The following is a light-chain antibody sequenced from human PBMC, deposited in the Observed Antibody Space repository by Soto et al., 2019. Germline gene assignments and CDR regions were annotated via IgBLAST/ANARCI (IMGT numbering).Light chain of an antibody. CDR1: QSLQHSDGETS. V-gene: IGKV2D-29*01. Sequence: IVVTQTPRSLSVIPGKPAPISCNSSQSLQHSDGETSLYWHQERPGHPPHRLISEISNRFSGVPDRFSGSGSGSDFTLRISRVEADAVGVFYYMQSLHLPYTFGQGTKLDI. J-gene: IGKJ2*01. CDR2: EIS. CDR3: MQSLHLPYT.